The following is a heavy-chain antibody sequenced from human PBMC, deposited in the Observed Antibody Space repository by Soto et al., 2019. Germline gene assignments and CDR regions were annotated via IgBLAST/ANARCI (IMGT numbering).Heavy chain of an antibody. CDR2: ISGSGGNT. Sequence: GGSLRLSCATSGFTFSNYAMTWVRQAPGKGLELVSVISGSGGNTHYADSVKGRFTISRDNSKNTLFLQMNSLRAEDTAVYYCAREMRFLQPDYWGQGTLVTVSS. CDR1: GFTFSNYA. D-gene: IGHD3-3*01. J-gene: IGHJ4*02. CDR3: AREMRFLQPDY. V-gene: IGHV3-23*01.